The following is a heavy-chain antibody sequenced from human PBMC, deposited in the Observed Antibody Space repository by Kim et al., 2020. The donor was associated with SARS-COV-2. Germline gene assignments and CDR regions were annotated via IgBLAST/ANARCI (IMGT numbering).Heavy chain of an antibody. CDR1: GFTFDDYA. D-gene: IGHD5-18*01. V-gene: IGHV3-9*01. Sequence: GGSLRLSCAASGFTFDDYAMHWVRQAPGKGLEWVSGISWNSGSIGYADSVKGRFTISRDNAKNSLYLQMNSLRAEDTALYYCAKDIPAARGYSYGYSYYYGMDVWGQGTTVTVSS. CDR2: ISWNSGSI. J-gene: IGHJ6*02. CDR3: AKDIPAARGYSYGYSYYYGMDV.